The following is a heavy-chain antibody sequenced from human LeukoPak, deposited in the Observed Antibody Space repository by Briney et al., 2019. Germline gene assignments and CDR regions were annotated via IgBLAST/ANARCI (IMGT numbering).Heavy chain of an antibody. J-gene: IGHJ6*02. CDR1: GGSISSSSYY. CDR2: IYYSGST. CDR3: AQAFGSGSSYYYGMDV. Sequence: SETLSLTCTVSGGSISSSSYYWGWSRQPRGKGREWIVSIYYSGSTYYNPSLKSRVTISVDKSKNQFSLKLTSVTAADTAVYYCAQAFGSGSSYYYGMDVWGQGTTVTVSS. V-gene: IGHV4-39*07. D-gene: IGHD3-10*01.